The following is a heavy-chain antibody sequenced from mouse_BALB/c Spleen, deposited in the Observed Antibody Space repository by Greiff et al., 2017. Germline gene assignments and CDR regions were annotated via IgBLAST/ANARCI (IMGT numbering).Heavy chain of an antibody. D-gene: IGHD2-4*01. J-gene: IGHJ3*01. CDR3: TSAMITSFAY. CDR1: GFTFSNYW. V-gene: IGHV6-6*02. Sequence: DVHLVESGGGLVQPGGSMKLSCVASGFTFSNYWMNWVRQSPEKGLEWVAEIRLKSNNYATHYAESVKGRFTISRDDSKSSVYLQMNNLRAEDTGIYYCTSAMITSFAYWGQGTLVTVSA. CDR2: IRLKSNNYAT.